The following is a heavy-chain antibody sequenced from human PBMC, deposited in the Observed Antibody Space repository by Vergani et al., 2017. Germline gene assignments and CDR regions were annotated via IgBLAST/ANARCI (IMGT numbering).Heavy chain of an antibody. D-gene: IGHD6-13*01. CDR3: ARVGPGIAAAATTGYYYYMDV. J-gene: IGHJ6*03. CDR1: GGSFSGYY. V-gene: IGHV4-34*01. Sequence: QVQLQQWGAGLLKPSETLSLTCAVYGGSFSGYYWSWIRQPPGKGLEWIGEINHSGSTNYNPSVKRGVTISVDTSKNQCSLKLSSVTAADTAVYYCARVGPGIAAAATTGYYYYMDVWGKGP. CDR2: INHSGST.